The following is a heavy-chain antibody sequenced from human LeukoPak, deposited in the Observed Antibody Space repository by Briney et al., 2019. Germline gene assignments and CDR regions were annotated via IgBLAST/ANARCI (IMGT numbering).Heavy chain of an antibody. J-gene: IGHJ4*02. CDR2: MNPNSGNT. Sequence: APVKVSCKASGYTFTSYDINWVRQATGQGLEWMGWMNPNSGNTGYAQKFQGRATMTRNTSISTAYMELSSLRSEDTAVYYCARPTYQYCSGGSCYFDYWGQGTLVTVSS. V-gene: IGHV1-8*01. CDR1: GYTFTSYD. D-gene: IGHD2-15*01. CDR3: ARPTYQYCSGGSCYFDY.